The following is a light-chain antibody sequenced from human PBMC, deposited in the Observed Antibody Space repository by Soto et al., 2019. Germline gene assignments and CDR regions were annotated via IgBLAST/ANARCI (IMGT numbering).Light chain of an antibody. CDR1: QSVSSN. CDR3: QHYNNWPPWT. V-gene: IGKV3-15*01. Sequence: EIVMTQSPATLSVSPGERATLSCRASQSVSSNLAWYQQKPGQAPRLLIYGASTRATGVPARFGGSGSGTEFTLTISSLQSEDFAVYYSQHYNNWPPWTFGQGTKVEIK. J-gene: IGKJ1*01. CDR2: GAS.